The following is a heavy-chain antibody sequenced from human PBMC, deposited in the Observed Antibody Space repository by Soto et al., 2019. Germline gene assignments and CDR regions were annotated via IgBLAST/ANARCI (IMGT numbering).Heavy chain of an antibody. J-gene: IGHJ5*02. V-gene: IGHV1-46*01. CDR2: INPSGGST. CDR1: GYTFTSYY. CDR3: ARDRGEYSSSSSRNWFDP. Sequence: ASVKVSCKASGYTFTSYYMHWVRQAPGQGLEWMGIINPSGGSTSYAQKFQGRVTMTRDTSTSTVYMELSSLRSEDTAVYYWARDRGEYSSSSSRNWFDPWGQGTLVTVSS. D-gene: IGHD6-6*01.